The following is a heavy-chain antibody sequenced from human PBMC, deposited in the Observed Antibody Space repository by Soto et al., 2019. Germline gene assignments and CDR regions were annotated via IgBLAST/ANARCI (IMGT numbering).Heavy chain of an antibody. CDR2: INPSGGST. CDR1: GYTFTSYY. Sequence: QVQLVQSGAEVKKPGASVKVSCKASGYTFTSYYMHWVRQAPGQGLEWMGIINPSGGSTSYAKKLQGRVNLTMDTSTSTVYMELSRLSSEDTAVYYCARDPQDVGVVAATPHWFDPWGQGTLVTVSS. D-gene: IGHD2-15*01. V-gene: IGHV1-46*01. J-gene: IGHJ5*02. CDR3: ARDPQDVGVVAATPHWFDP.